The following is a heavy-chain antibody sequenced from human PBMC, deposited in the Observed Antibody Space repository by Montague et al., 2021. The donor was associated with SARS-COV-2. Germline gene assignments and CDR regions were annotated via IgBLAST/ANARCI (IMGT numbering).Heavy chain of an antibody. D-gene: IGHD3-10*01. V-gene: IGHV4-39*07. CDR1: GDSITNTRYF. CDR3: ARVHPLWFGELLLDYYYYYGMDV. CDR2: IYHSGST. J-gene: IGHJ6*02. Sequence: SETLSLTCNVSGDSITNTRYFWGWIRQPPGKGLEWIGEIYHSGSTNYNPSLKSRVTISVDKSKNQFSLKLSSVTAADTAVYYCARVHPLWFGELLLDYYYYYGMDVWGQGTTVTVSS.